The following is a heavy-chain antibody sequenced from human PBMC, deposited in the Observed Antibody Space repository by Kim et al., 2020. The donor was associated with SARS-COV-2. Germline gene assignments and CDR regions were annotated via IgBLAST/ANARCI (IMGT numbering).Heavy chain of an antibody. CDR1: GFTFSSYE. J-gene: IGHJ6*02. Sequence: GGSLRLSCAASGFTFSSYEMNWVRQAPGKGLEWVSYISSSGSTIYYADSVKGRFTISRDNAKNSLYLQMNSLRAEDTAVYYCAAAVNYGDYHYYYGMDVWGQGTTVTVSS. CDR3: AAAVNYGDYHYYYGMDV. D-gene: IGHD4-17*01. CDR2: ISSSGSTI. V-gene: IGHV3-48*03.